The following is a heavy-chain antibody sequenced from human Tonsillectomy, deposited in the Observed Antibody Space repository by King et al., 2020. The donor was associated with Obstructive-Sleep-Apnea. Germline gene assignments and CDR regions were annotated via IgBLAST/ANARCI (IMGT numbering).Heavy chain of an antibody. J-gene: IGHJ4*02. CDR3: AREYWGPDY. Sequence: VQLVESGGGLVQPGGSVRLSCGASGFTFSSYWMTWVRQAPGKGLEWVANIKQDGSVKNYEDSGKGRLTISRDNAKKSVFLQMNSLTAEETAVYYCAREYWGPDYWGQGTLVTVSS. CDR2: IKQDGSVK. D-gene: IGHD3-16*01. V-gene: IGHV3-7*01. CDR1: GFTFSSYW.